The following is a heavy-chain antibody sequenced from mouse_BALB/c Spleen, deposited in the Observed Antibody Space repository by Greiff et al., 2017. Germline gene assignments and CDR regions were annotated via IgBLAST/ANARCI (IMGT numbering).Heavy chain of an antibody. CDR3: GREDDYDSFAY. V-gene: IGHV1-18*01. CDR2: INPNNGGT. Sequence: VQLQQSGPELVKPGASVKIPCKASGYTFTDYNMDWVKQSHGKSLEWIGDINPNNGGTIYNQKFKGKATLTVDKSSSTAYMELLSLTSEDSAVYYCGREDDYDSFAYWGQGTLVTVSA. D-gene: IGHD2-4*01. J-gene: IGHJ3*01. CDR1: GYTFTDYN.